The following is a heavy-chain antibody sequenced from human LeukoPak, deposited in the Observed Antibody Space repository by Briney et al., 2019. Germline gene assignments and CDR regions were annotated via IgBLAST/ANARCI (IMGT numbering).Heavy chain of an antibody. D-gene: IGHD6-19*01. CDR1: GGSISSYY. CDR2: IYYSGST. CDR3: ARWAYSTDWYQYFDK. V-gene: IGHV4-59*08. Sequence: KASETLSLTCTVSGGSISSYYWTWIRQPPGAGLEWIGYIYYSGSTNYNPSLKSRVTISVDTSKNQLSLKLSSVTAADTAVYYCARWAYSTDWYQYFDKWGQGTLVTVSS. J-gene: IGHJ4*02.